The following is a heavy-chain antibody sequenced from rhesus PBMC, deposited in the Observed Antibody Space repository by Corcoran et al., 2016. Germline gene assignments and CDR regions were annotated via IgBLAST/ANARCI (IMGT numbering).Heavy chain of an antibody. CDR1: GYTFPSYY. J-gene: IGHJ4*01. CDR3: AKNYYSGSYYSRDCDY. CDR2: INPSNGNT. D-gene: IGHD3-16*01. Sequence: QVQLVQSGAEVKKPGTSVKLSCKASGYTFPSYYINWVRQTPGQVLDWMGWINPSNGNTGYAQKFQGRVTMTMDTSTSTAYMELNSMRSEDTAVYYCAKNYYSGSYYSRDCDYWGQGVLVTVSS. V-gene: IGHV1-200*01.